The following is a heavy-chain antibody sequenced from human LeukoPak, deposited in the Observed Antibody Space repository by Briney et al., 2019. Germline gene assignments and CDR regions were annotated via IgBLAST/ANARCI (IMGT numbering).Heavy chain of an antibody. CDR1: GFTFSSYS. CDR3: AKDAGGIAVAGTFPDY. Sequence: TGGSLRLSCAASGFTFSSYSMNWVRQAPGKGLEWVSSISSSSSYIYYADSVKGRFTISRDNAKNSLYLQMNSLRAEDTAVYYCAKDAGGIAVAGTFPDYWGQGTLVTVSS. J-gene: IGHJ4*02. CDR2: ISSSSSYI. V-gene: IGHV3-21*01. D-gene: IGHD6-19*01.